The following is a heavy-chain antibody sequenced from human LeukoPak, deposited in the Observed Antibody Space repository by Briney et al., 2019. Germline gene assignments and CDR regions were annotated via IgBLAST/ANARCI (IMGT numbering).Heavy chain of an antibody. CDR2: MNPNSGNT. CDR3: WGGGSIVVPAAITDYYYYMDV. V-gene: IGHV1-8*03. J-gene: IGHJ6*03. Sequence: ASVKVSCKASGYTFTSYDINWVRQATGQGLEWMGWMNPNSGNTGYAQKSQGRVTITTNTSISTAYMELSSLRAEDTAVYYCWGGGSIVVPAAITDYYYYMDVWGKGTTVSVSS. D-gene: IGHD2-2*01. CDR1: GYTFTSYD.